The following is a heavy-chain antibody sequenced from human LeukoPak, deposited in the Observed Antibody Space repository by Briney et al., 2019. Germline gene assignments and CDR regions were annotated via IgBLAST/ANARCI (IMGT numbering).Heavy chain of an antibody. J-gene: IGHJ4*02. D-gene: IGHD3-10*01. CDR2: IWYDGSKK. CDR3: ARGFGGFDC. Sequence: GGSLRLSCAASGFTFSSYGMHWVRQAPGKGMGWVAVIWYDGSKKCYADSVKGRFTISRDKSKNTLYLQMNSLRAEDTAVYYCARGFGGFDCWGQGTLVTVSS. V-gene: IGHV3-33*01. CDR1: GFTFSSYG.